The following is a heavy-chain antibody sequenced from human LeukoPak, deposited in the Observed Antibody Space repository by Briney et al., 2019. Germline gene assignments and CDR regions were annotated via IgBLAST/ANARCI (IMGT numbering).Heavy chain of an antibody. CDR1: GYTFTDHW. J-gene: IGHJ4*02. Sequence: GESLKVSCKASGYTFTDHWIGWVRQMPGKGLEWMGIIYPGDSDTRYSPSFQGQVTISADKSISTAHLQWRNLQAPDTAMYYCARGDNSGWYFFDYWGQGTLVTVSS. D-gene: IGHD6-19*01. V-gene: IGHV5-51*01. CDR2: IYPGDSDT. CDR3: ARGDNSGWYFFDY.